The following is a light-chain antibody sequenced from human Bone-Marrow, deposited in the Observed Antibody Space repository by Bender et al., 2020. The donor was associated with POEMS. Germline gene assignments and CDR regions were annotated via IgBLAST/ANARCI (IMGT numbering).Light chain of an antibody. Sequence: QSALTQPRSVSGSPGQSVTISCTGTNSNVGGYDYVSWYQQHPGKAPKLMIYDVSRRPSGVPDRFSGSKSGNTASLTVSGLQAEDEADYYCSSFAGSSWVFGGGTKLTVL. CDR3: SSFAGSSWV. CDR1: NSNVGGYDY. J-gene: IGLJ3*02. V-gene: IGLV2-11*01. CDR2: DVS.